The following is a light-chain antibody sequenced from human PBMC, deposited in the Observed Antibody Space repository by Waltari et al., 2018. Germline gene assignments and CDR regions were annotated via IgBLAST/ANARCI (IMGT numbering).Light chain of an antibody. CDR1: HNINIY. V-gene: IGKV1-39*01. Sequence: DIQMTQSPSSLSASVGDTVTITCRAGHNINIYLNWYQQKPGRAPKLLIHGASSLHTGVPSRFRGSGSGTDFTLTISSLQPEDFATYYCQQGYSTRFTFGPGTIVDMK. CDR2: GAS. J-gene: IGKJ3*01. CDR3: QQGYSTRFT.